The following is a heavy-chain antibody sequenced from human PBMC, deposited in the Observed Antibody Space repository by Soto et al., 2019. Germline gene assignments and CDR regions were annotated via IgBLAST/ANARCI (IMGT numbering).Heavy chain of an antibody. J-gene: IGHJ5*02. CDR3: ARGLGGCASVPYNWFDP. Sequence: GGSLRLSCAASGFTFSSYGMHWVRQAPGKGLEWVAVIWYDGSNKYYADSVKGRFTISRDNSKNTLYLQMNSLRAEDTAVYYFARGLGGCASVPYNWFDPWGQGTLVTVSS. V-gene: IGHV3-33*01. CDR1: GFTFSSYG. D-gene: IGHD6-19*01. CDR2: IWYDGSNK.